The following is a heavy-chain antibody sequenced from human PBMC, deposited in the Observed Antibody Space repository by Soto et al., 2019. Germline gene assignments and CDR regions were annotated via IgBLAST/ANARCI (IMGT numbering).Heavy chain of an antibody. V-gene: IGHV3-21*01. CDR1: GFTFSSYS. CDR2: ISSSSSYI. CDR3: ARDGYCSGGSCQGFGWFDP. D-gene: IGHD2-15*01. J-gene: IGHJ5*02. Sequence: EVQLVESGGGLVKHGGSLRLSCAASGFTFSSYSMNWVRQAPGKGLEWVSSISSSSSYIYYAVSVKGQFTISRDNAKNSLYLQMNSLRAEDTAVYYCARDGYCSGGSCQGFGWFDPWGQGTLVTVSS.